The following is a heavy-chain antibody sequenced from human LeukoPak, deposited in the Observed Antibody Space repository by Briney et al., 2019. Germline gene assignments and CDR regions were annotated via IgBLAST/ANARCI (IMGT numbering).Heavy chain of an antibody. D-gene: IGHD6-13*01. J-gene: IGHJ1*01. Sequence: ASVKVSCKASGYTLTSYYMHWVRQAPGQGLEWMGIINPSGGSTRYAQKFQGRVTMTRDTSTSIVYMKLSGLSSEDTAVYYCARRRTGAGCIFFAPWRESTLLSV. CDR1: GYTLTSYY. CDR3: ARRRTGAGCIFFAP. V-gene: IGHV1-46*01. CDR2: INPSGGST.